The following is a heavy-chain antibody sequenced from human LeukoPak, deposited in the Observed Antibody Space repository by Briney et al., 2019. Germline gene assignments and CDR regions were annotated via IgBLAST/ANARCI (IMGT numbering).Heavy chain of an antibody. CDR3: ARGTRGAAAYYDILTGYHRRNWFDP. CDR1: GFTFSDYY. CDR2: ISSSSSYT. Sequence: GGSLRLSCAASGFTFSDYYMSWIRQAPGKGLEWVSYISSSSSYTNYADSVKGRFTISRDNAKNSLYLQMNSLRAEDTAVYYCARGTRGAAAYYDILTGYHRRNWFDPSGQGTLVTVSS. V-gene: IGHV3-11*06. D-gene: IGHD3-9*01. J-gene: IGHJ5*02.